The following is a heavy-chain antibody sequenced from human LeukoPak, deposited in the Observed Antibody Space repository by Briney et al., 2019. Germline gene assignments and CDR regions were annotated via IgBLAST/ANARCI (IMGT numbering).Heavy chain of an antibody. D-gene: IGHD3-16*01. CDR2: IIVGGVST. J-gene: IGHJ4*02. CDR3: VKGIYYDSDNFDY. CDR1: GFTFLNYA. V-gene: IGHV3-23*01. Sequence: GGSLRLPCAGFGFTFLNYARSWLRQAPGKGLEWVSGIIVGGVSTYHAESVKGRFTISRDNSKNMLYLQMNSLRAEDKALYDCVKGIYYDSDNFDYWGQGTLVTVSS.